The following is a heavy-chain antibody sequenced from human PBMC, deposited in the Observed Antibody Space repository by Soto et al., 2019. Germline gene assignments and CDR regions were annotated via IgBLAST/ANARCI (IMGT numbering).Heavy chain of an antibody. V-gene: IGHV3-53*02. J-gene: IGHJ6*02. CDR2: IYSGGST. Sequence: EVQLVETGGGLIQPGGSLRLSCAASGFTVSSNYMSWVRQAPGKGLEWVSVIYSGGSTYYADSVKGRFTISRDNSKNTLYLQMNSLRAEDTAVYYCARDNLYSSGHYGMDVWGQGTTVTVSS. CDR1: GFTVSSNY. CDR3: ARDNLYSSGHYGMDV. D-gene: IGHD6-19*01.